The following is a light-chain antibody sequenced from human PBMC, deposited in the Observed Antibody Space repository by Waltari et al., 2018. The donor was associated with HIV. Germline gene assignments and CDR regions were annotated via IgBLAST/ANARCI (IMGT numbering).Light chain of an antibody. Sequence: DIQMTQSPSTVSASVGDTVTITCRASQSIGRWLAWYQQKPGEAPKLLIYETSTLEIGVPSTFSGSGSGTEFTLTVSRLQPEDFATYYCQQYNSHSRTFGQGTKVEIK. CDR2: ETS. CDR3: QQYNSHSRT. J-gene: IGKJ1*01. V-gene: IGKV1-5*03. CDR1: QSIGRW.